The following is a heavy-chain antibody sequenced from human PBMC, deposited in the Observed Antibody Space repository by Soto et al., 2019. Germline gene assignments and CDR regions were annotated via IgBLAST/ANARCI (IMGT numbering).Heavy chain of an antibody. V-gene: IGHV4-61*05. Sequence: SETLSLTCTVSGASISSSSYYWGWIRLPPGKGLEWIGYIYYSGSTNYNPSLKSRVTISVDTSKNQFSLKLSSVTAADTAVYYCARSDSGYDYWGQGTLVTVSS. J-gene: IGHJ4*02. CDR1: GASISSSSYY. D-gene: IGHD5-12*01. CDR2: IYYSGST. CDR3: ARSDSGYDY.